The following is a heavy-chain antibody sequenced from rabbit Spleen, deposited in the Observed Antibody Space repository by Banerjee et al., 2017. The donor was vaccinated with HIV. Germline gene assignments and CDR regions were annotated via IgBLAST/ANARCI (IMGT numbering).Heavy chain of an antibody. Sequence: QLTETGGGLVQPGGSLTLSCKASGFDFGTYYMSWVRQAPGKGLEWIRYIDPVFGIAVYANWVNGRFTISSHNAQNTLYLQLNSLTVADTASYFCARDLPGVIGWNFGFWGQGTLVTVS. CDR1: GFDFGTYY. CDR2: IDPVFGIA. J-gene: IGHJ3*01. CDR3: ARDLPGVIGWNFGF. V-gene: IGHV1S7*01. D-gene: IGHD3-1*01.